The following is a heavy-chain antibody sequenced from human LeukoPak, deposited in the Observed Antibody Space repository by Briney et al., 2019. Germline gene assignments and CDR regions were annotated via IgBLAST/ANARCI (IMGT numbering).Heavy chain of an antibody. J-gene: IGHJ5*02. CDR3: ARRAKVVVVAANWFDP. Sequence: SETLSLTCTVSGGSISSSSYYWGWIRQPPGKGLEWIGSIYHSGSTNYNPSLKSRVTISVDKSKNQFSLKLSSVTAADTAVYYCARRAKVVVVAANWFDPWGQGTLVTVSS. D-gene: IGHD2-15*01. CDR1: GGSISSSSYY. V-gene: IGHV4-39*07. CDR2: IYHSGST.